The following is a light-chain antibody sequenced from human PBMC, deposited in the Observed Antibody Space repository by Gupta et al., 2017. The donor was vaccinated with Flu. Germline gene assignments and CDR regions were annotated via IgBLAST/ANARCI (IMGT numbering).Light chain of an antibody. J-gene: IGLJ3*02. Sequence: VVPQEPSLTVSPAGTVTLTCSSSTGAVTSGYHPNWFQQKPGQAPRALIYSTSNKQAWTPARCSGSRRGGRAALTLSGGEPDDEDDYDCQLGNGDTWVFGGGTKLTGL. CDR2: STS. V-gene: IGLV7-43*01. CDR1: TGAVTSGYH. CDR3: QLGNGDTWV.